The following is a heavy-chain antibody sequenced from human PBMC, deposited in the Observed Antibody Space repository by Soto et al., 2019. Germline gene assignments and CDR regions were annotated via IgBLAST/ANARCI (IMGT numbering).Heavy chain of an antibody. V-gene: IGHV1-24*01. CDR3: ATDSLRKDYIWGSYHQNWYFDL. D-gene: IGHD3-16*02. CDR2: FDPEDGET. CDR1: GYTLTELS. J-gene: IGHJ2*01. Sequence: QVQLVQSGAEVKKPGASVKVSCKVSGYTLTELSMHWVRQAPGKGLEWMGGFDPEDGETIYAQKFQGRVTMTEDTSTDTAYMGLSSLRSEDTAVYYCATDSLRKDYIWGSYHQNWYFDLWGRGTLVTVSS.